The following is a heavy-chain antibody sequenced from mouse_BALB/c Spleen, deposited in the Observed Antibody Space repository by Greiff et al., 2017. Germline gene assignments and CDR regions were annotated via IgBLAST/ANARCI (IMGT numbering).Heavy chain of an antibody. CDR3: AREIRWYFDV. Sequence: DVHLVESGGGLVQPGGSRKLSCAASGFTFSSFGMHWVRQAPEKGLEWVAYISSGSSTIYYADTVKGRFTISRDNPKNTLFLQMTSLRSEDTAMYYCAREIRWYFDVWGAGTTVTVSS. D-gene: IGHD2-4*01. CDR2: ISSGSSTI. J-gene: IGHJ1*01. V-gene: IGHV5-17*02. CDR1: GFTFSSFG.